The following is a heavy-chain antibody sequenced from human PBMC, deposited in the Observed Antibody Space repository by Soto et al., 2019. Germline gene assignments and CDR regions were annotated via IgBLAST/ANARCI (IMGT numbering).Heavy chain of an antibody. D-gene: IGHD3-10*01. CDR2: IIPIFGTA. V-gene: IGHV1-69*13. Sequence: ASVKVSCKASGGTFSSYAISWVRQAPGQGLEWMGGIIPIFGTANYAQKFQGRVTITADESTSTAYMELSSLRSEDTAVYYCAREGGSGSYSGLYGMDVWGQGTTVTVSS. J-gene: IGHJ6*02. CDR1: GGTFSSYA. CDR3: AREGGSGSYSGLYGMDV.